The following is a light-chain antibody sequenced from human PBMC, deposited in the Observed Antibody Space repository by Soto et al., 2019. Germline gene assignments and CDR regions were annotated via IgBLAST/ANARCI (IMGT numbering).Light chain of an antibody. V-gene: IGKV1-27*01. CDR3: LKYSRVPWT. Sequence: IQITQSPSSLSASVGDRVTITCRASYGITNYLAWYQQKPGKVPKLLISAASTLYSGVPSRFSGSGSGKEFTLTISSLQPDDVATYYCLKYSRVPWTFGQGTKV. CDR2: AAS. CDR1: YGITNY. J-gene: IGKJ1*01.